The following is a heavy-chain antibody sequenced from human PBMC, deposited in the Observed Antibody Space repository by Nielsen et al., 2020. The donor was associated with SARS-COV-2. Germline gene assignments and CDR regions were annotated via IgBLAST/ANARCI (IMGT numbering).Heavy chain of an antibody. Sequence: WIRQPPGKGLEWIGEIYRSGSTNYNPSLKSRVTISLDTSKNQFSLRLSSVTAADTAVYYCARDGGPAMPLNGTYYYGMDVWGQGTTVTVSS. CDR2: IYRSGST. J-gene: IGHJ6*02. D-gene: IGHD2-2*01. V-gene: IGHV4-4*02. CDR3: ARDGGPAMPLNGTYYYGMDV.